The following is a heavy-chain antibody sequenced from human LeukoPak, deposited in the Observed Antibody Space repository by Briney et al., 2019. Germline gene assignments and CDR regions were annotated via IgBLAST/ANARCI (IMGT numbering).Heavy chain of an antibody. V-gene: IGHV3-48*03. D-gene: IGHD6-19*01. CDR2: ISRSSGSSI. J-gene: IGHJ4*02. Sequence: GGSLRLSCAASGFTFRDYEMNWVRQAPGKGLEWVSYISRSSGSSIYYADSVKGRFTISRDNAKNSLYLQMNSLRAEDTAVYYGARDSSGWYYFDYWGQGTLVTVSS. CDR1: GFTFRDYE. CDR3: ARDSSGWYYFDY.